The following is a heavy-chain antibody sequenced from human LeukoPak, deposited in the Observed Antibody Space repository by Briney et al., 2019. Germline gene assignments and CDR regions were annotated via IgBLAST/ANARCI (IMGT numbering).Heavy chain of an antibody. Sequence: SETLSLTCAVYGGSFRGYYWSWIRQSPGKGLEWIGEINHSGTTNYNPSLKSRVTISVDTSKNQFSLKLSSVTAADTAVYYCARGLYYYGSGKPLNYFDYWGQGTLVTVSS. CDR1: GGSFRGYY. D-gene: IGHD3-10*01. CDR3: ARGLYYYGSGKPLNYFDY. J-gene: IGHJ4*02. V-gene: IGHV4-34*01. CDR2: INHSGTT.